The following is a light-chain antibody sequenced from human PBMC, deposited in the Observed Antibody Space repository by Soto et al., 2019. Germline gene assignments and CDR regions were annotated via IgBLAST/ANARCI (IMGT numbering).Light chain of an antibody. V-gene: IGKV3-15*01. J-gene: IGKJ1*01. CDR2: AAS. CDR1: QSLGSD. CDR3: QQYYNWPRT. Sequence: EIVMTQSPVTLSLSPGDTATLSCRASQSLGSDLAWYQQKPGQAPRLLIFAASARPTGIPARISGSGSGTEFTLTISSLRSEDFAVYFCQQYYNWPRTFGQGTKVDIK.